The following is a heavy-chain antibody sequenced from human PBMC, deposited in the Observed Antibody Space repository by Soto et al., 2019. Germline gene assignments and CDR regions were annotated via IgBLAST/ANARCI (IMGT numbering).Heavy chain of an antibody. Sequence: EVQLVESGGGLVQPGGSLKLSCAASGFTFSGSAMHWVRQASGKGLEWVGRIRSKANSYGTAYAASGKGRFTISRDDSKNTAYLQMNRLKTEDTAVYYCTRGPVGYVGGFDPWGQGTLVTVSS. D-gene: IGHD1-26*01. V-gene: IGHV3-73*02. CDR3: TRGPVGYVGGFDP. CDR1: GFTFSGSA. J-gene: IGHJ5*02. CDR2: IRSKANSYGT.